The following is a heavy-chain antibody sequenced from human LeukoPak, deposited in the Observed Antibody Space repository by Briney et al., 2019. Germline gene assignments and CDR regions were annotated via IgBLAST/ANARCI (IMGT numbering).Heavy chain of an antibody. CDR1: GYSISSGYY. Sequence: SETLSLSCTVSGYSISSGYYWGWIRQPPGKGLEWIGSIYHSGRTNYNPSLKSRVTISVDTSKNQFSLKLSSVTAADTAVYYCVRAGDDINATFDYWGQGTLVTVSS. J-gene: IGHJ4*02. CDR2: IYHSGRT. V-gene: IGHV4-38-2*02. D-gene: IGHD7-27*01. CDR3: VRAGDDINATFDY.